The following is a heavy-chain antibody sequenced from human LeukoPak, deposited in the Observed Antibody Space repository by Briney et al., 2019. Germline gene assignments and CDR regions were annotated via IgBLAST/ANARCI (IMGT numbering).Heavy chain of an antibody. Sequence: GGSLRLSCAASGFTFSSSWMSWVRQAPGKGLEWVANIKPDGSAGYYVGSAEGRFIVSRDNANNYLYLHMGSLRAEDTAFYYCARAPSFGTVDYWGQGTLVTVSS. CDR3: ARAPSFGTVDY. J-gene: IGHJ4*02. CDR1: GFTFSSSW. V-gene: IGHV3-7*01. D-gene: IGHD1-7*01. CDR2: IKPDGSAG.